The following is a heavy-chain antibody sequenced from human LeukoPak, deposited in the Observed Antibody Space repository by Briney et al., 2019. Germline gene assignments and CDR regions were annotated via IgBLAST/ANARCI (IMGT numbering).Heavy chain of an antibody. CDR3: ARVGYSGYDYDTY. V-gene: IGHV1-2*02. J-gene: IGHJ4*02. CDR1: GYTFTGYY. CDR2: INPNSGGT. Sequence: ASVKVSCKASGYTFTGYYMHWVRQAPGQGLEWMGWINPNSGGTNYAQKLQGRVTMTTDTSTSTAYMELRSLRSDDTAVYYCARVGYSGYDYDTYWGQGTLVTVSS. D-gene: IGHD5-12*01.